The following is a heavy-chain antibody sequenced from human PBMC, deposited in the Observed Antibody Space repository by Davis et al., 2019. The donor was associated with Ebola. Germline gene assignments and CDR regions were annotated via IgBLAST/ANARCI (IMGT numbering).Heavy chain of an antibody. CDR1: GFTFSNAW. CDR3: TTVYYGSGSQSPHYYMDV. CDR2: IKSKTDGGTT. D-gene: IGHD3-10*01. J-gene: IGHJ6*03. V-gene: IGHV3-15*01. Sequence: GESLKISCAASGFTFSNAWMSWVRQAPGKGLEWVGRIKSKTDGGTTDYAAPVKGRFTISRDDSKNTLYLQMNSLKTEDTAVYYCTTVYYGSGSQSPHYYMDVWGKGTTVTVSS.